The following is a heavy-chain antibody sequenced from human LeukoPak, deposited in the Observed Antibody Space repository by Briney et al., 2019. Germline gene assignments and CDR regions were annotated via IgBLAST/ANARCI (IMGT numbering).Heavy chain of an antibody. V-gene: IGHV5-10-1*01. CDR2: IAPSDAYT. D-gene: IGHD2-15*01. CDR3: AIHRAGGTGSCYPYY. Sequence: GESLMISSTRTRSIFTSYWVSSVRQMPEKGLEWMGRIAPSDAYTNYSPSFQGHVTISADKSISTAYLQWNSLKASYTATYSCAIHRAGGTGSCYPYYWGQGTLVTVSS. J-gene: IGHJ4*02. CDR1: RSIFTSYW.